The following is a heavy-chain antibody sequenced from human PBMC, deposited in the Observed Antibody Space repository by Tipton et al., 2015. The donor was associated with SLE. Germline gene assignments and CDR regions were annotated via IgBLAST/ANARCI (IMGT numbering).Heavy chain of an antibody. V-gene: IGHV4-31*03. CDR3: ARAGYSGYDCDYFDY. D-gene: IGHD5-12*01. CDR2: IYYSGST. Sequence: TLSLTCTVSGGSISSGGYYWSWIRQHLGKGLEWIGYIYYSGSTYYNPSLKSRVTISVDTSKNQFSLKLSSVTAADTAVYYCARAGYSGYDCDYFDYWGQGTPVTVSS. J-gene: IGHJ4*02. CDR1: GGSISSGGYY.